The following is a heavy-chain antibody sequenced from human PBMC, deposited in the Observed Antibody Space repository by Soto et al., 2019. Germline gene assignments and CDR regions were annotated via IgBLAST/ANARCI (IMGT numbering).Heavy chain of an antibody. V-gene: IGHV1-8*02. CDR1: GYTFSTYN. J-gene: IGHJ4*02. CDR3: VRDGIRPAY. D-gene: IGHD1-20*01. Sequence: ASVKVACRASGYTFSTYNMNWVRQAAGERLDWTGWMNPNSGNRGYPQKFETRITLTKVTFMIQAYMVPTSLTSDDPAVYFCVRDGIRPAYWGQGTQVTVPS. CDR2: MNPNSGNR.